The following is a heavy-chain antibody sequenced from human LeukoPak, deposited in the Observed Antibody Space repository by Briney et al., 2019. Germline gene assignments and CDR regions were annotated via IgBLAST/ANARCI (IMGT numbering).Heavy chain of an antibody. Sequence: GGSLRLSCATSGFTFGSYAMTWVRQAPGKGLEWVSGITGVDGNTYYADSVKGRFTISRDNAKNSLYLQMNSLRAEDTAVYYCARGWALMVYAMGDYWGQGTLVTVSS. D-gene: IGHD2-8*01. CDR2: ITGVDGNT. V-gene: IGHV3-23*01. J-gene: IGHJ4*02. CDR1: GFTFGSYA. CDR3: ARGWALMVYAMGDY.